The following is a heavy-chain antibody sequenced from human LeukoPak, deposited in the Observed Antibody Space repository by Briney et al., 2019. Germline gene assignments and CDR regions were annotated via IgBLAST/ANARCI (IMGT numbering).Heavy chain of an antibody. CDR1: GFTFSSYG. CDR3: AKDVPYDSSGYLPTADDY. CDR2: ISYDGSNK. V-gene: IGHV3-30*18. D-gene: IGHD3-22*01. J-gene: IGHJ4*02. Sequence: GGSLRLSRAASGFTFSSYGMHWVRQAPGKGLEWVAVISYDGSNKYYADSVKGRFTISRDNSKNTLYLQMNSLRAEDTAVYYCAKDVPYDSSGYLPTADDYWGQGTLVTVSS.